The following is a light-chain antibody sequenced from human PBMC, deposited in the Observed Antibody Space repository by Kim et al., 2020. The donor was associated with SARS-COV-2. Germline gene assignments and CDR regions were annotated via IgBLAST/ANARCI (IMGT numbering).Light chain of an antibody. Sequence: QSALTQPASVSGSPGQSITISCTGTSSDVGAYDYVSWYQQHPGKPPQLLIYDVTHRPSGVFDRFFESKSGNTASLTISGLQAEDEADYYCCSYARGVTRVFGGGTQLTVL. V-gene: IGLV2-14*03. J-gene: IGLJ3*02. CDR2: DVT. CDR3: CSYARGVTRV. CDR1: SSDVGAYDY.